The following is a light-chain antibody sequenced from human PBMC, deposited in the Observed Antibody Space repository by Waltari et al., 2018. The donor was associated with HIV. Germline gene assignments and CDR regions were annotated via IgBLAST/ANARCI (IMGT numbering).Light chain of an antibody. CDR2: DDS. V-gene: IGLV3-21*02. CDR1: KIGTKS. J-gene: IGLJ2*01. Sequence: SSVLTQAPSVSVAPGQTASISCGGDKIGTKSVHWYQQKPGQAPVLVVYDDSDGPSGIPARFSGFNSGNTATLTISRVEAGDEANDYCQVWHSKSDHVVFGGGTKVTVL. CDR3: QVWHSKSDHVV.